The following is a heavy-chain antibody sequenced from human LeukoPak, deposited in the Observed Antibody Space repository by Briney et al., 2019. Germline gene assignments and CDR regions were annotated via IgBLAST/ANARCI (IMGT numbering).Heavy chain of an antibody. CDR2: ISAYNGNT. J-gene: IGHJ4*02. CDR3: ARDQLRYYYGSGPLPGH. V-gene: IGHV1-18*01. D-gene: IGHD3-10*01. Sequence: ASVKVSCKASGYTFTSYGISWVRQAPGQGLEWMGWISAYNGNTNYAQKLQGRVTMTTDTSTSTAYMELRSLRSDDTAVYYCARDQLRYYYGSGPLPGHWGQGTLVTVPS. CDR1: GYTFTSYG.